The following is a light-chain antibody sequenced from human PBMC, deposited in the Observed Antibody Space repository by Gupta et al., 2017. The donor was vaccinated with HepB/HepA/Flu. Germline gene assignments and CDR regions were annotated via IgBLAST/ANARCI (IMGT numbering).Light chain of an antibody. J-gene: IGKJ4*01. Sequence: DNPMTQSPPTLSASVGDRVTITCRASQSIRSRLAWYQQKPGKVPKLLIYKASSLESGVPSRFSGSESGTEFTLTISSLQPDDFAIYYCQQYNSYPLTFAGGTKVEIK. CDR3: QQYNSYPLT. CDR2: KAS. V-gene: IGKV1-5*03. CDR1: QSIRSR.